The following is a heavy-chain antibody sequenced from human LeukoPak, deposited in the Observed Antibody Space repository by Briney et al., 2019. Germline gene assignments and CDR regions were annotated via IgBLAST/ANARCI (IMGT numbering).Heavy chain of an antibody. V-gene: IGHV3-21*01. CDR2: ISTSSSYI. Sequence: GGSLRLSCAASGFTLSPYNMNWVRQAPGKGLEWVSSISTSSSYIYYADSVKGRFTISRDNDKNSLYLQMNSLRAEDTAVYYCARGPEKATERNYFDNWGQGTLVTVSS. CDR3: ARGPEKATERNYFDN. J-gene: IGHJ4*02. D-gene: IGHD5-24*01. CDR1: GFTLSPYN.